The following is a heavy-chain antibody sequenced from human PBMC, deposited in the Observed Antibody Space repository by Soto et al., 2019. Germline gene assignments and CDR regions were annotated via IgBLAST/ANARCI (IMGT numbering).Heavy chain of an antibody. D-gene: IGHD3-16*01. J-gene: IGHJ1*01. Sequence: LRLSCAASGFYFSGYWMHWVRQVPGKGLEWVSRINTDGSNTLYADSVKGRFTISRDKTKSTLYLHVSSLRAEDTAVYYCVRAAARGDSWGQGTLVTVSS. V-gene: IGHV3-74*01. CDR2: INTDGSNT. CDR1: GFYFSGYW. CDR3: VRAAARGDS.